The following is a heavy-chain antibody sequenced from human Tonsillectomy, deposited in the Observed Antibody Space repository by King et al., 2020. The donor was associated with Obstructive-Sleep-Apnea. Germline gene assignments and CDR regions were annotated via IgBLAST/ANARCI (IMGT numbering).Heavy chain of an antibody. J-gene: IGHJ5*02. Sequence: VQLVQSGAELKKPGSSVRVSCKASGGNFSNFAISWVRQAPGQGLEWMGAISPILDIANYARKFQGRVTITADKPTSTAYMELNSLRSDDTAVYYCAREGSAGGWFDPWGQGTLVTVSS. CDR3: AREGSAGGWFDP. V-gene: IGHV1-69*09. CDR1: GGNFSNFA. D-gene: IGHD3-10*01. CDR2: ISPILDIA.